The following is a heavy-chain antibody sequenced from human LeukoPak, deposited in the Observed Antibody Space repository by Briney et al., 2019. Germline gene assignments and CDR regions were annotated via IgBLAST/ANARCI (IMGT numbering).Heavy chain of an antibody. V-gene: IGHV3-23*01. J-gene: IGHJ4*02. CDR3: ARYIYGWYFDY. CDR1: GFTFRSYS. D-gene: IGHD5-18*01. CDR2: FSGGGDST. Sequence: GGSLRLSCAASGFTFRSYSMNWVRQAPGKGLEWVSDFSGGGDSTHYADSVKGRFTISRGTAKNTLYLQMNSLRVEDTAVYYCARYIYGWYFDYWGQGTLVTVSS.